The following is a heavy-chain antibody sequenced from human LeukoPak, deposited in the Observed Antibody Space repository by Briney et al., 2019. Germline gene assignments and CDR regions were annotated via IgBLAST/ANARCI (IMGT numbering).Heavy chain of an antibody. J-gene: IGHJ3*02. D-gene: IGHD3-22*01. Sequence: ASVKFSCKASGYTFTSYGISGVRQAPGQGLEWMGWISAYNGNTNYAQKLQGRVTMTTDTYTSTAYMEMRSMRSDDTAVYYCARVGSYDSSARSAFDIWGQGTMVTVSS. V-gene: IGHV1-18*01. CDR3: ARVGSYDSSARSAFDI. CDR2: ISAYNGNT. CDR1: GYTFTSYG.